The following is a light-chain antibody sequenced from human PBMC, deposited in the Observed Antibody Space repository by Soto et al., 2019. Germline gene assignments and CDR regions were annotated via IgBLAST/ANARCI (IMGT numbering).Light chain of an antibody. V-gene: IGKV3-20*01. CDR3: QQYGSSPWT. CDR1: QSVSSSY. J-gene: IGKJ1*01. CDR2: GAS. Sequence: EMVLAQSPGTLSLPPGERATLSCRASQSVSSSYLAWYQQKPCQAPRLLIYGASSRATGIPDRFSGSGSGTDFTLTISRLEPEDFAVYYCQQYGSSPWTFGQGTKVDIK.